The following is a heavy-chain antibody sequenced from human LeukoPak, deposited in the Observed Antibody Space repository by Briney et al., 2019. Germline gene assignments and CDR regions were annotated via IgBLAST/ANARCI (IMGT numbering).Heavy chain of an antibody. CDR1: GFTFSSYW. V-gene: IGHV3-21*01. CDR3: ARGIGSSCDY. Sequence: GSLRLSCAASGFTFSSYWMSWVRQAPGKGLEWVSSISSSSSYIYYADSVKGRFTISRDNAKNSLYLQMNSLRAEDTAVYYCARGIGSSCDYWGQGTLVTVSS. D-gene: IGHD6-13*01. J-gene: IGHJ4*02. CDR2: ISSSSSYI.